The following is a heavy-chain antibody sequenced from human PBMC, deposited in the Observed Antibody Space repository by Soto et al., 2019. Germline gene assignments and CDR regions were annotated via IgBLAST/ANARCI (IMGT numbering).Heavy chain of an antibody. CDR3: ARMSYYYDKWYFDL. J-gene: IGHJ2*01. D-gene: IGHD3-22*01. V-gene: IGHV4-30-4*01. CDR2: VYYSGSS. Sequence: SGTLSLTCSVSGGSINNDDFYWSWLRQTPGKGLQWIGYVYYSGSSDCIPSLKSRLSMSIDKSKNQFTLKLSSVTAADTAIYYCARMSYYYDKWYFDLWGRGTLVTVS. CDR1: GGSINNDDFY.